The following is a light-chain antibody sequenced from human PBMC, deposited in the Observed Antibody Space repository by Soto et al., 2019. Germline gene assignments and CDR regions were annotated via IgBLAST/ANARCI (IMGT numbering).Light chain of an antibody. Sequence: QSALTQPASVSGSPGQSIVISCTGTSSDIGGYNYVSWYQQHPGKAPKLIIYDVTIRPSGVSNRFSASKSGNTASLTISGLQAEDEADYYCSSYVSTNTLNFGTGTKVTVL. J-gene: IGLJ1*01. CDR2: DVT. CDR3: SSYVSTNTLN. V-gene: IGLV2-14*01. CDR1: SSDIGGYNY.